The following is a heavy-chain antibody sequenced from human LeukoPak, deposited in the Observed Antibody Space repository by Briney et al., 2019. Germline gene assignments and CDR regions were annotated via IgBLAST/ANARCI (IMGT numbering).Heavy chain of an antibody. Sequence: SETLSLTCTVSGGSISSGGYYWSWIHQHPGKGLEWIGFIYYSGSSYYNPSLKSRVAISVDTSKNQFSLKVSSVTAADTAVYYCARADLTGNYFDFWGQGTLVTVSS. D-gene: IGHD3-9*01. CDR2: IYYSGSS. V-gene: IGHV4-31*03. CDR3: ARADLTGNYFDF. CDR1: GGSISSGGYY. J-gene: IGHJ4*02.